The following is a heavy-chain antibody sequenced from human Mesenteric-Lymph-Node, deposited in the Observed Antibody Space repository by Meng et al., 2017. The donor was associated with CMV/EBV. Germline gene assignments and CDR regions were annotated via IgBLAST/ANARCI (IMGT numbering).Heavy chain of an antibody. CDR1: GGSISSSSYY. CDR3: ARPHRHIDFWSGAPDY. V-gene: IGHV4-39*07. Sequence: SETLSLTCTVSGGSISSSSYYWTWIRQPPGKGLEWIGEINHSGSTNLNPSFKSRVTMSVDTSKNQFSLQLNSVTAADTAVYYCARPHRHIDFWSGAPDYWSQGTLVTVSS. J-gene: IGHJ4*02. CDR2: INHSGST. D-gene: IGHD3-3*01.